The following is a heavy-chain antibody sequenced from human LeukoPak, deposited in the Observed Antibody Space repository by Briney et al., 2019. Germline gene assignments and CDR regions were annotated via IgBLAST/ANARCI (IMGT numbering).Heavy chain of an antibody. J-gene: IGHJ4*02. V-gene: IGHV5-51*01. CDR2: FSPHASES. Sequence: GESLKISCKGSGYSFTTYWIAWVREMPGRGLEGVGNFSPHASESRYSPSFQGQVPISVDKSVSAAYLQWRSLKASDTAVYYCASPPTRECTSISCPLSYWGQGTLVTVSS. D-gene: IGHD2-2*01. CDR3: ASPPTRECTSISCPLSY. CDR1: GYSFTTYW.